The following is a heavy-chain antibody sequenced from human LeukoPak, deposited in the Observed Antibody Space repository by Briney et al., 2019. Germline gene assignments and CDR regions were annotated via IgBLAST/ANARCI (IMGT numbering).Heavy chain of an antibody. CDR2: IYTSGST. CDR3: ARYGVKVAPSIAYWYFDL. V-gene: IGHV4-61*02. J-gene: IGHJ2*01. Sequence: SETLSLTCTVSGGSISSGSYYWSWIRQPAGKGLEWIGRIYTSGSTNYNPSLKSRVTISVDTSKNQFSLKLSSVTAADTAVYYCARYGVKVAPSIAYWYFDLWGRGTLVTVSS. CDR1: GGSISSGSYY. D-gene: IGHD6-6*01.